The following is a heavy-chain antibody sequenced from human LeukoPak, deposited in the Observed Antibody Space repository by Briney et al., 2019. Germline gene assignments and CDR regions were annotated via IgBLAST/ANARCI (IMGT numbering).Heavy chain of an antibody. CDR2: IYYSGST. CDR3: ARGSYSSSWSSYYFDY. V-gene: IGHV4-59*12. Sequence: SETLSLTCTVSGGSISSYYWSWIRQPPGKGLEWIGYIYYSGSTNYNPSLKSRVTISVETSKNQFSLKLSSVTAADTAVYYCARGSYSSSWSSYYFDYWGQGTLVTVSS. CDR1: GGSISSYY. D-gene: IGHD6-13*01. J-gene: IGHJ4*02.